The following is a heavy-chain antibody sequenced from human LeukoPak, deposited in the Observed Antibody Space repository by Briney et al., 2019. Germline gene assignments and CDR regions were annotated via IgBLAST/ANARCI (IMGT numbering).Heavy chain of an antibody. Sequence: SASVTVSCTASGYTFTSYDINWVRQATGPGLERMGWMNPNSGNTGYAQKFQGRVTMTRNTPISTADMELSSLRSEDTAVYYCARYAEGVVRDYYGMDVWGQGTTVTVSS. V-gene: IGHV1-8*01. CDR2: MNPNSGNT. CDR1: GYTFTSYD. D-gene: IGHD2-15*01. CDR3: ARYAEGVVRDYYGMDV. J-gene: IGHJ6*02.